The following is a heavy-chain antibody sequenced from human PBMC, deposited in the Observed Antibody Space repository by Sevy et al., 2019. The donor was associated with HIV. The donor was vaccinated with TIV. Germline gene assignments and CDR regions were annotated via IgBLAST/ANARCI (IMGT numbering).Heavy chain of an antibody. CDR3: ATSISARGAFDI. J-gene: IGHJ3*02. V-gene: IGHV3-53*01. CDR2: IYSGGST. D-gene: IGHD6-19*01. CDR1: GFTVSGNY. Sequence: GGSLRLSCAASGFTVSGNYMSWVRQAPGKGLEWVSVIYSGGSTHYADSVQGRFTISRDNSKNTLYLQMNSLRAEDTAVYYCATSISARGAFDIWGQGTMVTVSS.